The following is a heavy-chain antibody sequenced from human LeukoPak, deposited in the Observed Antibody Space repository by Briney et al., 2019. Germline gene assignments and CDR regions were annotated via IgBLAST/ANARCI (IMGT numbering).Heavy chain of an antibody. J-gene: IGHJ4*02. Sequence: GSLRLSCEGSGFTFSSYTMIWVRQAPGKGLEWLTSISSTSSYIYYADSVKGRFTISRDNAKNSLYLQMNSLTAEDTAVYYCARAPPDYGDYEGGALDYWGQGTLVTVSS. CDR2: ISSTSSYI. CDR3: ARAPPDYGDYEGGALDY. V-gene: IGHV3-21*01. D-gene: IGHD4-17*01. CDR1: GFTFSSYT.